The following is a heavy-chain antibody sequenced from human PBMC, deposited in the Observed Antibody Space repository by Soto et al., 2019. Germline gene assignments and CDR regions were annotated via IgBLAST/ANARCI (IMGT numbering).Heavy chain of an antibody. V-gene: IGHV6-1*01. Sequence: SQTLSLTFAISVDSVSGKSSTWNWIRQSPSRGLEWLGRTYYRSKWSTDYAVSVKGRITVSPDTSKNQFSLQLNSVTPEDTAVYYCARALAGSYDYWGQGTLVTVSS. CDR1: VDSVSGKSST. CDR2: TYYRSKWST. J-gene: IGHJ4*02. CDR3: ARALAGSYDY. D-gene: IGHD1-26*01.